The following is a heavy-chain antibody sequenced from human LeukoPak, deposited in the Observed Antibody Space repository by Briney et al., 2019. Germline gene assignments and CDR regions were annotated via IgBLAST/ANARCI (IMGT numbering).Heavy chain of an antibody. CDR2: IWYDGSNK. D-gene: IGHD4-17*01. Sequence: TGRSLRLSCAASGFTFSSYGMHWVRQAPGKGLEWVAVIWYDGSNKYYADSVKGRFTISRDNSKNTLYLQMDNLRVDDTAVYYCGRDPNGNYIGAFDFRGQGTKVAVSS. CDR1: GFTFSSYG. J-gene: IGHJ3*01. CDR3: GRDPNGNYIGAFDF. V-gene: IGHV3-33*01.